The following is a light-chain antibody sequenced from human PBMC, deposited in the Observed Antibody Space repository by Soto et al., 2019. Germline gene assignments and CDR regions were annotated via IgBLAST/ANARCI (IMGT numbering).Light chain of an antibody. CDR1: SSDVGGYNY. Sequence: QSVLTQPPSASGSPGQSVTISCTGTSSDVGGYNYVSWYQQHPGKAPKLMIYEVSKRPSGVPDRFSGSKSGNTASLTVSGLQAEDEADYYCISYAGSNNYVFGTGT. CDR3: ISYAGSNNYV. CDR2: EVS. J-gene: IGLJ1*01. V-gene: IGLV2-8*01.